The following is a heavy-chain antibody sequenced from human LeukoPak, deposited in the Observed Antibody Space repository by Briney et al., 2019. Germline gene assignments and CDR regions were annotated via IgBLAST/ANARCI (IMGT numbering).Heavy chain of an antibody. D-gene: IGHD5-18*01. CDR2: ISSSSSYI. V-gene: IGHV3-21*01. CDR1: GLTFRSYS. Sequence: GGSLRLSCAASGLTFRSYSMNWVRQAPGKGLEWVSSISSSSSYIYYADSVKGRFTISRDNAKNSLYLQMNSLRAEDTAVYYCARGEYSYGYEDAFDIWGQGTMVTVSS. J-gene: IGHJ3*02. CDR3: ARGEYSYGYEDAFDI.